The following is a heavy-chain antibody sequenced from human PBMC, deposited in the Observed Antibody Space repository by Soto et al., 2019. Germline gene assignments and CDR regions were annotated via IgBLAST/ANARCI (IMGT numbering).Heavy chain of an antibody. V-gene: IGHV4-59*01. D-gene: IGHD4-17*01. CDR1: GGSINYSY. CDR3: ARVNYGDYYYGMDV. CDR2: ISYTGSA. J-gene: IGHJ6*02. Sequence: TVSGGSINYSYWTWIRQPPGKGLEWIGYISYTGSANYNASLKSRLTISVDTSKNQFSLKLSSVTAADTALYYCARVNYGDYYYGMDVWGQGTTVTVSS.